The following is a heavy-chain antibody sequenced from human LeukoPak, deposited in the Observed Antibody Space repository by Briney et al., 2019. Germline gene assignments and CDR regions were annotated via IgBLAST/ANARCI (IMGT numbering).Heavy chain of an antibody. CDR1: GYTFTSYG. J-gene: IGHJ6*02. Sequence: ASVKVSCKASGYTFTSYGISWVRQAPGQGLEWMGWISAYNGNTNYAQKLQGRVTMTTDTSTSTAYMGLRSLRSDDTAVYYCARVQLLRRPLSYGMDVWGQGTTVTVSS. D-gene: IGHD2-2*01. CDR2: ISAYNGNT. V-gene: IGHV1-18*01. CDR3: ARVQLLRRPLSYGMDV.